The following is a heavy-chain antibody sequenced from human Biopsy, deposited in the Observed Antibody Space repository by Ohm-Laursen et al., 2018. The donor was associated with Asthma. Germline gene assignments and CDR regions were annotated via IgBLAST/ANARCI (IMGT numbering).Heavy chain of an antibody. Sequence: ASVKASCKASGYNFISFAIHWVRQAPGQRLEWMGWVNTGNGDTKYSQKFQGRVTVTRDTSASTAYMELRSLRSEDTATYYCARTYYDFLTGQVKDVFGVWGQGTMVTVSS. CDR1: GYNFISFA. J-gene: IGHJ3*01. V-gene: IGHV1-3*04. D-gene: IGHD3-9*01. CDR3: ARTYYDFLTGQVKDVFGV. CDR2: VNTGNGDT.